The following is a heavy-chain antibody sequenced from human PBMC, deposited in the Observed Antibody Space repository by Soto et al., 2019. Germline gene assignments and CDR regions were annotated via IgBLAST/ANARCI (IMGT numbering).Heavy chain of an antibody. Sequence: GSLRLSCAASGFTFSSYAMSWVRQAPGKGLEWVSAISGSGGSTYYADSVKGRFTISRDNSKNTLYLQMNSLGAEDTAVYYCAREGNTAMVSGGHDFWGQGTLVTVSS. V-gene: IGHV3-23*01. CDR3: AREGNTAMVSGGHDF. CDR1: GFTFSSYA. J-gene: IGHJ4*02. D-gene: IGHD5-18*01. CDR2: ISGSGGST.